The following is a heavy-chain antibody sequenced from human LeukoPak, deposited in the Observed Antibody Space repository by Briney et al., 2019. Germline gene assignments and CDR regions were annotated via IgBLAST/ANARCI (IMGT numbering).Heavy chain of an antibody. CDR2: MNPNSGNT. Sequence: ASVKVSCTASGYTFTSYDINWVRQATGQGLEWMGWMNPNSGNTGYAQKFQGRVTMTRNTSISTAYMELSSLRSEDTAVYYCARVPAAIGYYYYGMDVWGQGTTVTVSS. CDR1: GYTFTSYD. V-gene: IGHV1-8*01. D-gene: IGHD2-2*01. CDR3: ARVPAAIGYYYYGMDV. J-gene: IGHJ6*02.